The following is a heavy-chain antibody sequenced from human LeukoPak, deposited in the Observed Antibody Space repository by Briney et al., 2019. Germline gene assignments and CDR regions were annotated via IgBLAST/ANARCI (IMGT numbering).Heavy chain of an antibody. Sequence: SETLSLTCTVSGGSISSGGDYWSWVRQEPGKGVEWIGYIYSTETPYYTPSLKSRITISVDTSKNQSSLKLSSVTDTATAVYYCARDLKPSLGYYGMDVWGQGTTVTVSS. J-gene: IGHJ6*02. V-gene: IGHV4-31*03. CDR3: ARDLKPSLGYYGMDV. CDR2: IYSTETP. CDR1: GGSISSGGDY.